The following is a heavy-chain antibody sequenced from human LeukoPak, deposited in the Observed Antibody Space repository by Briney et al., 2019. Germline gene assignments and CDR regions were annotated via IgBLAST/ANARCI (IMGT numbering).Heavy chain of an antibody. CDR3: ARDEYPNAPTYRFDH. J-gene: IGHJ4*02. CDR1: GFTFSNYY. V-gene: IGHV3-7*01. Sequence: GGSLRLSCAASGFTFSNYYMSWVRQAPGKGLEWVGHIKEDGSQKYYVDSVKGRFTFSRDNAKNSLYLQMSSLRVEDTAVYYCARDEYPNAPTYRFDHWGRGTLVTVSS. CDR2: IKEDGSQK. D-gene: IGHD2-8*01.